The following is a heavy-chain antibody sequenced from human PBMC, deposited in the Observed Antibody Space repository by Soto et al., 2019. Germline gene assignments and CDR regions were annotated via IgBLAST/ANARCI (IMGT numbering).Heavy chain of an antibody. CDR1: GFTFSSYA. Sequence: ESGGGVVQPGRSLRLSCAASGFTFSSYAMHWVRQAPGKGLEWVAVISYDGSNKYYADSVKGRFTISRDNSKNTLYLQMNSLRAEDTAVYYCARGGVVPAAYFDYWGQGTLVTVS. CDR3: ARGGVVPAAYFDY. D-gene: IGHD2-2*01. CDR2: ISYDGSNK. V-gene: IGHV3-30-3*01. J-gene: IGHJ4*02.